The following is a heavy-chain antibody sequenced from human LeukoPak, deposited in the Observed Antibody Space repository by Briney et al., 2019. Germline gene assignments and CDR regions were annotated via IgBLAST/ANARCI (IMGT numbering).Heavy chain of an antibody. Sequence: ASVKVSCKASGYTFTSYGISWVRQAPGQGLEWMGWISAYNGNTNYAQKLQGRVTMTTDTSTSTAYMELRSLRSDDTAVDYCARDLSVKRGYSYGNDYWGQGTLVTIS. CDR3: ARDLSVKRGYSYGNDY. V-gene: IGHV1-18*01. D-gene: IGHD5-18*01. J-gene: IGHJ4*02. CDR1: GYTFTSYG. CDR2: ISAYNGNT.